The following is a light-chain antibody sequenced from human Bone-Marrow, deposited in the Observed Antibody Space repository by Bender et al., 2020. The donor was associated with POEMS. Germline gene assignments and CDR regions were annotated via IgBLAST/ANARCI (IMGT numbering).Light chain of an antibody. CDR2: EGS. CDR3: SSYTSSTTFVV. J-gene: IGLJ2*01. Sequence: SALTQPASVSGSPGQSVTISCTGTSSDVGSYNLVSWYQQHPDKAPKLMIYEGSKRPSGVPDRFSGSKSGTSASLAISGLQSEDEADYHCSSYTSSTTFVVFGGGTKLTVL. CDR1: SSDVGSYNL. V-gene: IGLV2-14*02.